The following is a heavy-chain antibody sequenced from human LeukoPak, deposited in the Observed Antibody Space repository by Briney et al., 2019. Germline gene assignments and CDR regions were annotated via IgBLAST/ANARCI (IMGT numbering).Heavy chain of an antibody. V-gene: IGHV3-21*01. Sequence: GGSLRLSCAASGFTFSSYWMSWVRQAPGKGLEWVSSISSSSSYIYYADSVKGRFTISRDNAKNSLYLQMNSLRAEDTAVYYCARVSGSGWAYWGQGTLVTVSS. CDR3: ARVSGSGWAY. CDR1: GFTFSSYW. D-gene: IGHD6-19*01. J-gene: IGHJ4*02. CDR2: ISSSSSYI.